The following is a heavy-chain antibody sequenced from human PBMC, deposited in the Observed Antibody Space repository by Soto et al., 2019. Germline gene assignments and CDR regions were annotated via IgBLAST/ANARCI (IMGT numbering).Heavy chain of an antibody. CDR1: GFSFSSYW. Sequence: EVQLVESGGDLVQPGGYLRLYCEASGFSFSSYWMNWVRQAPGKRLEYVAIIRQDGSEKKYVDSVMGRFTISRDNAKTSSYLQMNSLRDEDTAVYYCMTMTRDRPFDYWGQGTLVTVSS. CDR3: MTMTRDRPFDY. V-gene: IGHV3-7*03. CDR2: IRQDGSEK. J-gene: IGHJ4*02.